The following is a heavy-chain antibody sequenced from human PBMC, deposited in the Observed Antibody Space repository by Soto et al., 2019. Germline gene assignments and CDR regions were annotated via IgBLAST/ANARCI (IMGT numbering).Heavy chain of an antibody. V-gene: IGHV3-30*18. CDR2: ISYDGSNK. CDR1: GFTFSSYG. D-gene: IGHD6-19*01. Sequence: GESLKISCAASGFTFSSYGMHWVRQAPGKGLEWVAVISYDGSNKYYADSVKGRFTISRDNSKNTLYLQMNSLRAEDTAVYYCAKAVGWNYYYYGMDVWGQGTTVTVSS. CDR3: AKAVGWNYYYYGMDV. J-gene: IGHJ6*02.